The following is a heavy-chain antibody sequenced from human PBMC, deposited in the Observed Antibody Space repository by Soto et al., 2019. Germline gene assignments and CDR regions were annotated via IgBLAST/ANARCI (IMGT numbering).Heavy chain of an antibody. CDR3: ARASIAARRGLYWFDP. J-gene: IGHJ5*02. CDR2: IYYSGST. V-gene: IGHV4-59*01. Sequence: PSETLSLTCTVSGGSISSYYWSWIRQPPGKGLEWIGYIYYSGSTNYNPSPKSRVTISVDTSKNQFSLKLSSVTAADTAVYYCARASIAARRGLYWFDPWGQGTLVTVSS. CDR1: GGSISSYY. D-gene: IGHD6-6*01.